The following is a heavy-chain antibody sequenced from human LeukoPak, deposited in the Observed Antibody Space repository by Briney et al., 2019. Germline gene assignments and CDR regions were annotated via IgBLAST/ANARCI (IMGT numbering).Heavy chain of an antibody. J-gene: IGHJ4*02. Sequence: GASVKVSCKPSGYSFTGYYIHWVRQAPGQGLEWMGWIDPNSGGTTYAQKYKGRVAMTRDPSISTAYMELSRLRSDATAVYYCVRGNMGTQFDYWGQGTLVTVSS. CDR2: IDPNSGGT. V-gene: IGHV1-2*02. D-gene: IGHD2/OR15-2a*01. CDR3: VRGNMGTQFDY. CDR1: GYSFTGYY.